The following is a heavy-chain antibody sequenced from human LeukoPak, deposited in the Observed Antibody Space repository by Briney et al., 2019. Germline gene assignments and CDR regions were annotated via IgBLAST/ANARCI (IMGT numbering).Heavy chain of an antibody. D-gene: IGHD6-19*01. CDR1: GGSISSYY. V-gene: IGHV4-59*01. Sequence: SETLSLTCTVSGGSISSYYWSWIRQPPGKGLEWIGYLYGSGSTNYNPSLKSRVTISVDTSKNQFSLKVSSVTAADTAVYYCAKGTSSGWYYFDYWGQGTLVTVSS. CDR3: AKGTSSGWYYFDY. J-gene: IGHJ4*02. CDR2: LYGSGST.